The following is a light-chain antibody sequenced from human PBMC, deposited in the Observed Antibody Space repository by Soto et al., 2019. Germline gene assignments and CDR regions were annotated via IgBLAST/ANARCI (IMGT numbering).Light chain of an antibody. CDR2: GAS. Sequence: EIVLTQSPGTLSLSPGERATLSCRASQSVSSSYLAWYQQKPGQAPRLLIYGASSRATGIPDRFSGSGSGTDFTLTISRLEPQDFEVYYCQQYNSWLWTFGQGTKVDIX. CDR3: QQYNSWLWT. V-gene: IGKV3-20*01. J-gene: IGKJ1*01. CDR1: QSVSSSY.